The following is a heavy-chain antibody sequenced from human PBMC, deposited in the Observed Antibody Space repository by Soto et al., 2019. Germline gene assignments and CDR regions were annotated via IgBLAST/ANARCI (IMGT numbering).Heavy chain of an antibody. J-gene: IGHJ5*02. D-gene: IGHD5-12*01. V-gene: IGHV3-33*01. CDR3: AGEEAYEATAIDL. Sequence: QVQLVESGGGVVQPGRSLRLSCVASGFTFSRYGMHWVRQAPGKGLEWVAVIWNDGSKQVYDDSVKGRFTISRDNSKNTRYLEMKSLRDEDRSVCYCAGEEAYEATAIDLWGQGTLVTVPQ. CDR2: IWNDGSKQ. CDR1: GFTFSRYG.